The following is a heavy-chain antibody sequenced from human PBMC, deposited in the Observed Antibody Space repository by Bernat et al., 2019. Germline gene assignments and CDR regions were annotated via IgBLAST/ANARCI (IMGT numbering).Heavy chain of an antibody. Sequence: QVQLVESGGVVVQPGRSLRLSCAASGFTFSSYGMHWVRQAPGKGLEWVAVISYDGSNKYYADSVKGRFTISRDNSKNTLYLQMNSLRAEDTAVYYCAKDFSVDDWGQGTLVTVSS. V-gene: IGHV3-30*18. CDR2: ISYDGSNK. D-gene: IGHD2/OR15-2a*01. CDR1: GFTFSSYG. CDR3: AKDFSVDD. J-gene: IGHJ4*01.